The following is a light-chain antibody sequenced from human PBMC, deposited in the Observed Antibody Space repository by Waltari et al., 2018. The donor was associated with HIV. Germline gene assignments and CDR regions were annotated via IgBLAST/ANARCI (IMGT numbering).Light chain of an antibody. CDR1: QNIGNY. V-gene: IGKV3-11*01. CDR3: QQRSNWPPVT. J-gene: IGKJ5*01. Sequence: EVVLTQSPSTLSLSQGERATLSCSASQNIGNYLAWYQQKPGQAPRLLIYDASTRASGIPARFSGSGSGTDFTLTISSLEPEDVAVYYCQQRSNWPPVTFGQGTRLEI. CDR2: DAS.